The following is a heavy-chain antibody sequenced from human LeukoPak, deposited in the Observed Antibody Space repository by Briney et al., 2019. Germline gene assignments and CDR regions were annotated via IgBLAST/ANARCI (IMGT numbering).Heavy chain of an antibody. D-gene: IGHD4-17*01. CDR3: ARDVDGDYMIDY. V-gene: IGHV3-23*01. J-gene: IGHJ4*02. CDR1: GFTFTTYA. Sequence: GGSLRLSCAASGFTFTTYAMSWVRQAPGKGLEWISAISNSGGSTYYADSVRGRFTISRDNAKNTLYLQMNSLRAEDTAVYYCARDVDGDYMIDYWGQGTLVTVSS. CDR2: ISNSGGST.